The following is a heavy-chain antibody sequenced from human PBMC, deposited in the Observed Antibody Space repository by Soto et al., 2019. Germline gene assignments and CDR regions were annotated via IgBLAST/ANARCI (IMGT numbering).Heavy chain of an antibody. CDR3: AKDSTLYGMDV. J-gene: IGHJ6*02. Sequence: EVQLVESGGGLVQPGRSPRLSCAASGFTFDDYAMHWVRQAPGKGLEWVSGISWNSGSIGYADSVKGRFTISRDNAKNSLYLQMNSLRAEDTALYYCAKDSTLYGMDVWGQGTTVTVSS. CDR1: GFTFDDYA. CDR2: ISWNSGSI. V-gene: IGHV3-9*01.